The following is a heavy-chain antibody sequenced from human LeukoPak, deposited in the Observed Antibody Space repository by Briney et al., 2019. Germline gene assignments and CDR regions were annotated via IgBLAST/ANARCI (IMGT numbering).Heavy chain of an antibody. D-gene: IGHD6-13*01. J-gene: IGHJ4*02. Sequence: SETLSLTCAVYGGSFSGYYWSWIRHPPGKGLEWVGEINHSGSTNYNPSLKSRVTISVDTSKNQFSLKLSSVTAADTAVYYCARHGVRRRIAEAGWYYFDYWGQGTLVTVSS. V-gene: IGHV4-34*01. CDR3: ARHGVRRRIAEAGWYYFDY. CDR2: INHSGST. CDR1: GGSFSGYY.